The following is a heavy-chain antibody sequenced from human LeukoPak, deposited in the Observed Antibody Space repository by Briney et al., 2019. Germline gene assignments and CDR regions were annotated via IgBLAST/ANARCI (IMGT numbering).Heavy chain of an antibody. J-gene: IGHJ6*03. Sequence: GGSLRLSCAASGFTFSSYGMHWVRQAPGKGLEWVAHIRYDGSNKYYEDSMKGRFTISRDNSKNMLYLQMNSLRAEDTAVYYCARETPYDYVWGSYRYNYYMDVWGKGTTVTISS. D-gene: IGHD3-16*02. CDR1: GFTFSSYG. CDR2: IRYDGSNK. V-gene: IGHV3-30*02. CDR3: ARETPYDYVWGSYRYNYYMDV.